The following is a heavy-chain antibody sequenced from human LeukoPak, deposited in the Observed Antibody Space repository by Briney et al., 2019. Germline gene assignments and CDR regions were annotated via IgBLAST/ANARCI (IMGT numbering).Heavy chain of an antibody. CDR2: INHSGST. CDR1: GGSFSGYY. CDR3: ARGPIVVVPAAVYGMDV. V-gene: IGHV4-34*01. Sequence: SETLSLTCAVYGGSFSGYYWSWIRQLPGKGLEWIGEINHSGSTNYNPSLKSRVTISVDTSKNQFSLKLSSVTAADTAVYYCARGPIVVVPAAVYGMDVWGQGTTVTVSS. J-gene: IGHJ6*02. D-gene: IGHD2-2*01.